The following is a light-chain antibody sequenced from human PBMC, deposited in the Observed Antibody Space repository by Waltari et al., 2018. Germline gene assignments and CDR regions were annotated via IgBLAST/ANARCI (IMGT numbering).Light chain of an antibody. Sequence: EIVLTQSPGTLSLAPGERATLSCRASQSDNRSLAWYQQEAGQAPRLLIYGSSSRATGIPDRFSGGGSGTDFSLTISRLEPEDFAMYYCQHYVSLPATFGQGTKVEIK. V-gene: IGKV3-20*01. CDR1: QSDNRS. J-gene: IGKJ1*01. CDR3: QHYVSLPAT. CDR2: GSS.